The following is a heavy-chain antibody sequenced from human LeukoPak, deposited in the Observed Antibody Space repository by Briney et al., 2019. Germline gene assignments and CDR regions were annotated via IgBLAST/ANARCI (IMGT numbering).Heavy chain of an antibody. Sequence: GASLRLSCAASGFTFSSYAMSWVRQAPGKGLEWVSAISGSGGSTYYADSVKGRFTISRDNSQSTLYLQMNSLRAEDTAVYYCAKDLGYCSSTSCSYGMDVWGQGTTVTVSS. CDR3: AKDLGYCSSTSCSYGMDV. V-gene: IGHV3-23*01. CDR1: GFTFSSYA. D-gene: IGHD2-2*03. CDR2: ISGSGGST. J-gene: IGHJ6*02.